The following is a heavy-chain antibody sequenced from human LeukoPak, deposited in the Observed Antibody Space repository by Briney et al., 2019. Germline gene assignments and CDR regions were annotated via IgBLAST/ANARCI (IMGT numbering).Heavy chain of an antibody. Sequence: GASVKVSCKASGYTFTSYGISWVRQAPGQGLEWMGWISAYNGNTNYAQKLQGRVTMTTDTSTSTAYVELRSLRSDDTAVYYCARDMPNDSTLDYWGQGTLVTVSS. CDR3: ARDMPNDSTLDY. V-gene: IGHV1-18*01. CDR2: ISAYNGNT. CDR1: GYTFTSYG. D-gene: IGHD1-1*01. J-gene: IGHJ4*02.